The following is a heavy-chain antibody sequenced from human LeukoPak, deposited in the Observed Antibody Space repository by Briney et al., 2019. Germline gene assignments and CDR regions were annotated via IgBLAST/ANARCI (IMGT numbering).Heavy chain of an antibody. V-gene: IGHV4-34*01. Sequence: SETLSLTCAVYGGSFSGYYWSWIRQPPGKGLEWIGEINHSGSTNYNPSLKSRVTISVDTSKNQFSLKLSSVTAADTAVYYCAGRVLAYCGGDCYSHEDWGQGTLVTVSS. CDR3: AGRVLAYCGGDCYSHED. D-gene: IGHD2-21*02. CDR1: GGSFSGYY. J-gene: IGHJ4*02. CDR2: INHSGST.